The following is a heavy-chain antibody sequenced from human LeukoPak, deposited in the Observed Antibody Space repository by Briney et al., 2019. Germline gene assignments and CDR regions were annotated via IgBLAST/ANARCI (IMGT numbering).Heavy chain of an antibody. V-gene: IGHV4-31*03. CDR2: IYYSGST. J-gene: IGHJ4*02. Sequence: SETLSLTCTVSGGSISSGGYYWSWIRQHPGKGLEWFGYIYYSGSTYYNPSLKSRVTISVDTSKNQFSLKLSSVTAADTAVYYCARAGPRAAADFDYWGQGTLVTVSS. D-gene: IGHD6-13*01. CDR1: GGSISSGGYY. CDR3: ARAGPRAAADFDY.